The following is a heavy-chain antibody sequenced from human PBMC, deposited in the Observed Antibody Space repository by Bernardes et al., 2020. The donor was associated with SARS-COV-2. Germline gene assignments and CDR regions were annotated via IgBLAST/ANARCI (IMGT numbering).Heavy chain of an antibody. Sequence: SETLSLTCTVSGGSISSGGYYWSWIRQHPGKGLEWIGNIYFRGNTHYNLSLKSRITISVDTSKNQFSLTLSSVTAADTAVYYCARARNDNDFWSGYCFDYWGQGTLVTVSS. CDR1: GGSISSGGYY. V-gene: IGHV4-31*03. D-gene: IGHD3-3*01. J-gene: IGHJ4*02. CDR2: IYFRGNT. CDR3: ARARNDNDFWSGYCFDY.